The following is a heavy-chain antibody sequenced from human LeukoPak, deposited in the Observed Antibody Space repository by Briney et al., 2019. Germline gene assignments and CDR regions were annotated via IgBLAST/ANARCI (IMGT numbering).Heavy chain of an antibody. J-gene: IGHJ6*02. Sequence: GESLKISCKGSGCRFTSYWISWVRQMPGKGLEWMGRIDPSDSYTNYSPSFQGHVTISADKSISTAYLQWSSLKASDTAMYYCARHGSGVTMVRGVIMDYYYYGMDVWGQGTTVTVSS. V-gene: IGHV5-10-1*01. CDR1: GCRFTSYW. CDR3: ARHGSGVTMVRGVIMDYYYYGMDV. D-gene: IGHD3-10*01. CDR2: IDPSDSYT.